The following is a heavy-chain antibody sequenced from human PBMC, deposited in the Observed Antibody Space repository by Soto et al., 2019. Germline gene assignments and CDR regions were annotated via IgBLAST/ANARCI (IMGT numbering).Heavy chain of an antibody. CDR1: GFTFSNYA. Sequence: EVQLLDSGGGLVQPGGSLRLSCAASGFTFSNYAMTWVRQGPGKGLEWVSGISGSGGRSYYADSVKGRFTISRDSSKSTLYLQMNSLRAEDTAVYYCAIAYFVWSSEQPYYFDYWGQGTLVTVSS. V-gene: IGHV3-23*01. CDR2: ISGSGGRS. CDR3: AIAYFVWSSEQPYYFDY. D-gene: IGHD3-16*01. J-gene: IGHJ4*02.